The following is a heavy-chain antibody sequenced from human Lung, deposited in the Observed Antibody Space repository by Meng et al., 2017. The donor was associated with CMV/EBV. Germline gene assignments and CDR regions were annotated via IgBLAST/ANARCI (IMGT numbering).Heavy chain of an antibody. CDR3: ARVPYGDSPY. CDR2: ISISSGYK. V-gene: IGHV3-21*01. D-gene: IGHD4-17*01. J-gene: IGHJ4*02. CDR1: GFIFSSYS. Sequence: GGSLRLSCAASGFIFSSYSINWVRQAPGKGLEWVSSISISSGYKNYADSVKGRFTISRDNAKNSLYLQMNSLRAEDTAVYYCARVPYGDSPYWGQGTLVTVSS.